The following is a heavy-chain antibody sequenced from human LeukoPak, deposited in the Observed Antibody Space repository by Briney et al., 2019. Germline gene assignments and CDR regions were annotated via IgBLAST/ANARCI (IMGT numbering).Heavy chain of an antibody. J-gene: IGHJ4*02. CDR1: GVTRSSKH. V-gene: IGHV3-53*01. CDR2: IYSGGST. CDR3: ARGKWLFFDY. D-gene: IGHD3-22*01. Sequence: GSLRLFCAAFGVTRSSKHLRWGRQASGEGLEWVSVIYSGGSTYYADSVKGRFTISRDNSKNTLYLQMNSLRAEDTAVYYCARGKWLFFDYWGQGTLVTVSS.